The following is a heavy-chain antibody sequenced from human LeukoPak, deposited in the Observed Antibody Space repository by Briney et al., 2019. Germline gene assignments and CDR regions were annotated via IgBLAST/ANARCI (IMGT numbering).Heavy chain of an antibody. CDR2: INTDGSTT. D-gene: IGHD3-3*01. CDR1: GFTFSHYW. V-gene: IGHV3-74*01. J-gene: IGHJ4*02. Sequence: PGGSLRLSCAASGFTFSHYWMHWVRHAPGKELVWVSRINTDGSTTDYADSVKGRFTISRDNAKNTLYLQMNSLRVEDTAVYYCVRLLDLDFWGQGTLVTVSS. CDR3: VRLLDLDF.